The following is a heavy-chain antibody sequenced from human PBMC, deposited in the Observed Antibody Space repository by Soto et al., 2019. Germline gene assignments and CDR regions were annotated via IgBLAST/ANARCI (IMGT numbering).Heavy chain of an antibody. J-gene: IGHJ4*02. CDR1: GFTFSDYY. V-gene: IGHV3-11*01. Sequence: GGSLRLSCAASGFTFSDYYMSWIRRAPGKGLEWVSYISSSDNIIYYADSVKGRFTISRDNAKNSLCLQMNSLRAEDTAVYYCARDLGYYDSSGYFDYWGQGSLVTVSS. CDR2: ISSSDNII. CDR3: ARDLGYYDSSGYFDY. D-gene: IGHD3-22*01.